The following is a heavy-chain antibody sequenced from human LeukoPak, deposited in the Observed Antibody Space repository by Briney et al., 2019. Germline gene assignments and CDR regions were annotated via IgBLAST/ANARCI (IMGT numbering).Heavy chain of an antibody. J-gene: IGHJ4*02. CDR2: IYPGDSDT. D-gene: IGHD3-9*01. Sequence: GESLKISCKGSGYSFTSYWIGWVRQMPGKGLEWMGIIYPGDSDTRYSPSFQDQVTISADKSISTAYLQWSSLKASDTAMYYCARGPHYDILTGYYTNFDYWGQGTLVTVSS. CDR1: GYSFTSYW. V-gene: IGHV5-51*01. CDR3: ARGPHYDILTGYYTNFDY.